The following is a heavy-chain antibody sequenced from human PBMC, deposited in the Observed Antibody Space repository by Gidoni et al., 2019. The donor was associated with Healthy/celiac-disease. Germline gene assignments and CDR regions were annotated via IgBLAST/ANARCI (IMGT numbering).Heavy chain of an antibody. CDR2: ISSSRSYI. V-gene: IGHV3-21*01. CDR1: GFTFSSSR. D-gene: IGHD3-22*01. CDR3: ARDLYYYDSSGYYYVPYFDY. Sequence: EVQRVESGGGLVKPGGSLRLSCAASGFTFSSSRLNWVRQAPGKGLEWVSAISSSRSYIYYADSVKGRFTISRDNAKNSLYLQMNSLRAEDTAVYYCARDLYYYDSSGYYYVPYFDYWGQGTLVTVSS. J-gene: IGHJ4*02.